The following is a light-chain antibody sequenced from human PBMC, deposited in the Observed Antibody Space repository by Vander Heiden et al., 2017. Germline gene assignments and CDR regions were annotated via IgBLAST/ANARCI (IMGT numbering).Light chain of an antibody. J-gene: IGKJ2*01. V-gene: IGKV3-11*01. Sequence: DIVLTQSPATLSLSPGERATLSCRASQSVSSYLAWYQQKPGQAPRLLIYDASNRATGIPARFSGSGSGTDFTLTISSLEPEDFAVYYCQQRSNYLYTFGQGTKLEIK. CDR2: DAS. CDR3: QQRSNYLYT. CDR1: QSVSSY.